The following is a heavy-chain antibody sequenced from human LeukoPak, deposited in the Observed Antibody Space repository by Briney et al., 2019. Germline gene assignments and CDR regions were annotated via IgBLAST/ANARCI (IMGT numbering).Heavy chain of an antibody. CDR3: ARGPASRGSGRNWFDH. CDR2: MFYTGST. J-gene: IGHJ5*02. D-gene: IGHD3-10*01. CDR1: GGSISSGSYY. V-gene: IGHV4-39*01. Sequence: SETLSLTCSVSGGSISSGSYYWGWIRQPPGKGLEWIGSMFYTGSTYYNPSLKSRVTLSVDTSKNQFSLKLTSVTAADTAVYYCARGPASRGSGRNWFDHWGQGTLVTVSS.